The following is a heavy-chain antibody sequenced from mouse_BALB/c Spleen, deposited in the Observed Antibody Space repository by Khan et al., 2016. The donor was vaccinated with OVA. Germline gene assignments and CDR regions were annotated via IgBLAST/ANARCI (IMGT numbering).Heavy chain of an antibody. Sequence: QVQLKESGPGLVAPSQSLSITCTISGFSLTNYGIHWVRQPPGKGLEWLVVIWSDGSTTYNSALKSRLTISKDNSKSQVFLKMNSLLTDDTCMYFGVRQHYYDYNVMDYWGQGTSVTVSA. D-gene: IGHD2-1*01. CDR1: GFSLTNYG. CDR2: IWSDGST. CDR3: VRQHYYDYNVMDY. J-gene: IGHJ4*01. V-gene: IGHV2-6-1*01.